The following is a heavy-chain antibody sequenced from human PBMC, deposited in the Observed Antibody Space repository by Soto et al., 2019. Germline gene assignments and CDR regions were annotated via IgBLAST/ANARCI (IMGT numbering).Heavy chain of an antibody. CDR2: IIPILGIA. D-gene: IGHD3-10*01. Sequence: QVQLVQSGAEVKKPGSSVKVSCKASGGTFSSYTISWVRQAPGQGLEWMGRIIPILGIANYAQKFQGRVTITADKSTSTASMELSSLRSEDTAVYYCARENHRDYPASGSYSYYYGMDVWGQGTTVTVSS. CDR1: GGTFSSYT. V-gene: IGHV1-69*08. J-gene: IGHJ6*02. CDR3: ARENHRDYPASGSYSYYYGMDV.